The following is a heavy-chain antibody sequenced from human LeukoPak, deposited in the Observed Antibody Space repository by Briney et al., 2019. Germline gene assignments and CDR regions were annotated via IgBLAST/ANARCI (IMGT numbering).Heavy chain of an antibody. CDR2: KYARGSS. Sequence: RASETLSLTCTVSGVSISNYYWSWIRQPAGKGLEWIGRKYARGSSNYNPPVQSRVTMSVDTSKNQFSLKLRSVAAADTAVYYCARGRYCSADICTGGDSFDIWGQGTMVSVSP. CDR3: ARGRYCSADICTGGDSFDI. J-gene: IGHJ3*02. V-gene: IGHV4-4*07. D-gene: IGHD2-15*01. CDR1: GVSISNYY.